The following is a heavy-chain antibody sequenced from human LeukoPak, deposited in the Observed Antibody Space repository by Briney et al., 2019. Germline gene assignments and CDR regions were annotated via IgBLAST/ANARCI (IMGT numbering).Heavy chain of an antibody. CDR2: ISYDGSNK. D-gene: IGHD4-17*01. CDR3: ANLGGDYLDY. CDR1: GFTFSSYA. Sequence: PGRSLRLSCAASGFTFSSYAMHWVRQAPGKGLEWVAVISYDGSNKYYADSVKGRFTISRDNSKNTLYLQMNSLRAEDTAVYYCANLGGDYLDYWGQGTLVTVSS. V-gene: IGHV3-30-3*01. J-gene: IGHJ4*02.